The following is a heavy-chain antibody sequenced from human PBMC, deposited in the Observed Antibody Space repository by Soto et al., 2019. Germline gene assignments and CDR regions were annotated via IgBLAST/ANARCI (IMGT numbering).Heavy chain of an antibody. D-gene: IGHD6-6*01. V-gene: IGHV4-59*01. J-gene: IGHJ3*02. CDR1: GGSISSYY. CDR3: ARVVSSSSAFGAFDT. CDR2: IYYSGST. Sequence: PSETLSLTCTVSGGSISSYYWSWIRQPPGKGLEWIGYIYYSGSTNYNPSLKSRVTISVDTSKNQFSLKLSSVTAADTAVYYCARVVSSSSAFGAFDTWGQGTMVTVSS.